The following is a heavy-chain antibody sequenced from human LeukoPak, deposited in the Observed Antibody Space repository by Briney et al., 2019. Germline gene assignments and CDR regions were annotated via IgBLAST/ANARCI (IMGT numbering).Heavy chain of an antibody. CDR1: GVSVSSVDYY. CDR2: IYYSGST. D-gene: IGHD6-19*01. Sequence: TLSLTCTVSGVSVSSVDYYWSWIRQLTGKGLEWIGYIYYSGSTYYNPSLKSRLTISVDTSKNQFSLKLSSVTAADTAVYYCARRRGNTSGFQGYYFDYWGQGTLVTVSS. V-gene: IGHV4-31*03. CDR3: ARRRGNTSGFQGYYFDY. J-gene: IGHJ4*02.